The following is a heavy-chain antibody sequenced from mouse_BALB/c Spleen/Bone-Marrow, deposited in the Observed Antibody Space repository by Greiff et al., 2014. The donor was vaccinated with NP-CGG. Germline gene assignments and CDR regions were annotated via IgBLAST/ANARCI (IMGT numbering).Heavy chain of an antibody. CDR1: GYSFTGYT. D-gene: IGHD2-13*01. Sequence: EVQREESGPGLVKPGDSMKISCKASGYSFTGYTMNWVKQSHGKNLEWIGLINPYNGGTSYNQKFKDKATLTVDKSSSTAYMELLSLTSEDSAVYYCTRGLEYVVDYWGQGSSVTFPS. V-gene: IGHV1-18*01. CDR3: TRGLEYVVDY. J-gene: IGHJ4*01. CDR2: INPYNGGT.